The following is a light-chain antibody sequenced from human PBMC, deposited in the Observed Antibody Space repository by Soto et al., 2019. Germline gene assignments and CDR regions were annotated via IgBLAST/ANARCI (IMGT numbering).Light chain of an antibody. J-gene: IGKJ4*01. CDR1: QDISSY. CDR2: AAS. Sequence: DIQMTQSPSAMSASVGDRVTITCRASQDISSYLAWFQQKPGKVPKRLIYAASSLQSGVPARFSGSGSGTEFTLTIISLQPEDFATYYCLQHKSYPLTFGGGTKVEIK. V-gene: IGKV1-17*03. CDR3: LQHKSYPLT.